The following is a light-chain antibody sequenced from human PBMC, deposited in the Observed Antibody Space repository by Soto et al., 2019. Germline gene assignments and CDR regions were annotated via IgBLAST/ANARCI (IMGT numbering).Light chain of an antibody. J-gene: IGKJ4*01. CDR1: QSIRSW. CDR2: DAS. Sequence: DIQMTQSPSTLSASVGDRVTITCRASQSIRSWLAWYQKKPGKAPKLLIYDASSLQSVVPSRFSGSGSGTEFTLTISSLQPDDFATDYCQQYESYSITFGGGTKVEI. V-gene: IGKV1-5*01. CDR3: QQYESYSIT.